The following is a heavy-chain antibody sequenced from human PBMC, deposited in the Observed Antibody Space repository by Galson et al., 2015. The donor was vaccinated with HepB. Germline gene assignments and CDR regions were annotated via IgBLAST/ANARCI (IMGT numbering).Heavy chain of an antibody. Sequence: SLRLSCAASGFTFSSYSMNWVRQAPGKGLEWVSSISSSSSYIYYADSVKGRFTISRDNAKNSLYLQMNSLRAEDTAVYYCARPYDSSGYYYFDYWGQGTLVTVSS. D-gene: IGHD3-22*01. V-gene: IGHV3-21*01. CDR1: GFTFSSYS. CDR3: ARPYDSSGYYYFDY. J-gene: IGHJ4*02. CDR2: ISSSSSYI.